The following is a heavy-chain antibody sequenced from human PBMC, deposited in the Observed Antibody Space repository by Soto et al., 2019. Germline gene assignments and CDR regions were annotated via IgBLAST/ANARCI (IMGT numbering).Heavy chain of an antibody. CDR1: GFTFSSYE. CDR2: ISSSGSTI. CDR3: ARDHKGGYYYYGMDV. J-gene: IGHJ6*02. Sequence: GGSLRLSCAASGFTFSSYEMNWVRQAPGKGLEGVSYISSSGSTIYYADSVKGRFTISRDNAKNSLYLQMNSLRAEDTAVYYCARDHKGGYYYYGMDVWGQGTTVTVSS. V-gene: IGHV3-48*03.